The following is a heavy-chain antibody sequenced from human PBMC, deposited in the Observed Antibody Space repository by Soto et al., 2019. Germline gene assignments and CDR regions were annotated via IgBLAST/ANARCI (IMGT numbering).Heavy chain of an antibody. CDR1: GYTFTSSY. CDR2: INPSGGGT. D-gene: IGHD2-8*02. V-gene: IGHV1-46*01. Sequence: QVQLVQSGAEVKKPGASVNVSCKASGYTFTSSYIHWVRQAPGQGFEWMGIINPSGGGTSYSQKLQGRVTLTRDTSTRTIYMELNSLRSEDMAVYYCARGPGASGLDVWGQGTTVTVSS. CDR3: ARGPGASGLDV. J-gene: IGHJ6*02.